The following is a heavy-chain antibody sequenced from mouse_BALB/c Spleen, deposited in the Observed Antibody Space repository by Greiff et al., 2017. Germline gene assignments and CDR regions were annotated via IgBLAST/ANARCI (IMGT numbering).Heavy chain of an antibody. V-gene: IGHV5-2*03. CDR2: INSDGGST. J-gene: IGHJ4*01. Sequence: EVMLVESGGGLVQPGESLKLSCESNEYEFPSHDMSWVRKTPEKRLELVAAINSDGGSTYYPDTMERRFIISRDNTKNTLFLQMTSLRSEDTAMYYCARFLTVVPPLYAMDYWGQGTSVTVSS. CDR1: EYEFPSHD. CDR3: ARFLTVVPPLYAMDY. D-gene: IGHD1-1*01.